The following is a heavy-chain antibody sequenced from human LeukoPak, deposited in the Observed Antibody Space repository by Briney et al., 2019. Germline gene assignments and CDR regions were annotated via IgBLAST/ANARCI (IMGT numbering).Heavy chain of an antibody. V-gene: IGHV4-59*01. D-gene: IGHD5-24*01. CDR3: ARASDPWLQLT. CDR2: IYYSGST. Sequence: SETLSLTCTVSGGSISSYYWSWIRQPPGKGLEWIGYIYYSGSTDYNPSLKSRVTISVDTSKNQFSLKLSSVTAADTAVYYCARASDPWLQLTWGQGTLGTVSS. J-gene: IGHJ5*02. CDR1: GGSISSYY.